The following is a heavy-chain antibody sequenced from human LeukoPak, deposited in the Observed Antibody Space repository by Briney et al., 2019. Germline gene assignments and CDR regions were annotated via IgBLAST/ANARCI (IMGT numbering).Heavy chain of an antibody. CDR2: ISDSGGST. CDR3: AKDLYFGSGSFFDY. Sequence: GGSLRLSCAASGFTFSNFAMSWVRQAPGKGLEWVSAISDSGGSTYYADSVEGRFTISRDNSKNTLYLQMNSLRAEDTAAYYCAKDLYFGSGSFFDYWGQGALVTVSS. V-gene: IGHV3-23*01. J-gene: IGHJ4*02. CDR1: GFTFSNFA. D-gene: IGHD3-10*01.